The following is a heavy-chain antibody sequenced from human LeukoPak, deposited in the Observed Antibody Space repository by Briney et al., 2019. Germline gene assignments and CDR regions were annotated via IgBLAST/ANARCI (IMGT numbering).Heavy chain of an antibody. CDR1: GGSISNYY. CDR2: ISHSGST. Sequence: SETLSLTCTVSGGSISNYYWNWIRQFPGKGLEWIGYISHSGSTNYSPSLESRVTISVDPSKNQFSLKLSSVTAADTAVYYCARDKAPGNTVPFFYWGQGTLVTVSS. V-gene: IGHV4-59*01. CDR3: ARDKAPGNTVPFFY. D-gene: IGHD4-17*01. J-gene: IGHJ4*02.